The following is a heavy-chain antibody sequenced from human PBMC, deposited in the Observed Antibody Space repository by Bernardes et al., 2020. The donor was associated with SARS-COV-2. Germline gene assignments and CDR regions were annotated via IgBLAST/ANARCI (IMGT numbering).Heavy chain of an antibody. Sequence: LSLTCAVYGGSFSGYYWSWIRQPPGKGLEWIGEINHSGSTNYNPSLKSRVTISVDTSKNQFSLKLSSVTAADTAVYYCARGDATRYSSSWYRPGYFQHWGQGTLVTVSS. J-gene: IGHJ1*01. CDR2: INHSGST. CDR3: ARGDATRYSSSWYRPGYFQH. CDR1: GGSFSGYY. D-gene: IGHD6-13*01. V-gene: IGHV4-34*01.